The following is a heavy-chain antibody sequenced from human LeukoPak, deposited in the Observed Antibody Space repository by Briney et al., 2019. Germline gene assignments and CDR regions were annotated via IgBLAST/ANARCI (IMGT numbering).Heavy chain of an antibody. D-gene: IGHD6-19*01. CDR2: IHPGDSDT. CDR3: ARQYGSGWYYYDN. J-gene: IGHJ4*02. Sequence: GESLKISCKGSGYSFTSYWIGWVRQMPGKGLEWMGIIHPGDSDTRYSPSFQGQVTISADKSVSTVNLQWSGLKASDTAMYYCARQYGSGWYYYDNWGQGTLVTVSS. CDR1: GYSFTSYW. V-gene: IGHV5-51*01.